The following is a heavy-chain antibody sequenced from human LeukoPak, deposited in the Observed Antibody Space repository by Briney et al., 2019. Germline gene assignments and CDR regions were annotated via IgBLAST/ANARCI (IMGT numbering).Heavy chain of an antibody. CDR1: GGPFSGFF. CDR2: INDSRGT. V-gene: IGHV4-34*01. J-gene: IGHJ4*02. CDR3: ARGLGEGYPDY. Sequence: SETLSLTCDVHGGPFSGFFWTWMRQFPGKGLEWIGEINDSRGTNYNPSLRSRVTMSQDASKNQFSLRLTSVSAADTAVYFCARGLGEGYPDYWGQGTLVTVSS. D-gene: IGHD5-24*01.